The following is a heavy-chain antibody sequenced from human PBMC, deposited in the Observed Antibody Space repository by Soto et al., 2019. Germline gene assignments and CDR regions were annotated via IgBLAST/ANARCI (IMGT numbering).Heavy chain of an antibody. Sequence: QVQLVQSGAEVKKPGASVKVSCEASGYTFTSYTMHWVRQAPGQRLEWMRWINAGNGNTKYSQKFQGRVTITRDTSASTAYMELSSLRSEDTAVYYCATLCGGDCYSSDYWGQGTLVTVSS. V-gene: IGHV1-3*01. CDR3: ATLCGGDCYSSDY. D-gene: IGHD2-21*02. J-gene: IGHJ4*02. CDR2: INAGNGNT. CDR1: GYTFTSYT.